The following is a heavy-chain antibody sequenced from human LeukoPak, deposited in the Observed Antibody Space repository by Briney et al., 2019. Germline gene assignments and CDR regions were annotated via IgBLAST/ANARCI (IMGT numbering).Heavy chain of an antibody. CDR3: ARTTPFEEWGYYFDY. CDR1: GYTFTSYG. Sequence: ASVKVSCKASGYTFTSYGISWVRQAPGQGLEWMGWISAYNGNTNYAQKLQGRVTMTTDTSTSTAYMGLRSLRSDDTAVYYCARTTPFEEWGYYFDYWGQGTLVTVSS. D-gene: IGHD3-10*01. CDR2: ISAYNGNT. J-gene: IGHJ4*02. V-gene: IGHV1-18*01.